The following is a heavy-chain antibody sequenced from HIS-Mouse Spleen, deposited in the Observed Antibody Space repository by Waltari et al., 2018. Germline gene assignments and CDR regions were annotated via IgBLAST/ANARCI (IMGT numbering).Heavy chain of an antibody. CDR3: AREIPYSSSWYDWYFDL. CDR2: IYYSGST. V-gene: IGHV4-39*07. D-gene: IGHD6-13*01. Sequence: QLQLQESGPGLVKPSETRSLTCTVSCGSISSSSYYWGWIRQPPGKGLEWIGSIYYSGSTYYNPSLKSRVTISVDTSKNQFSLKLSSVTAADTAVYYCAREIPYSSSWYDWYFDLWGRGTLVTVSS. CDR1: CGSISSSSYY. J-gene: IGHJ2*01.